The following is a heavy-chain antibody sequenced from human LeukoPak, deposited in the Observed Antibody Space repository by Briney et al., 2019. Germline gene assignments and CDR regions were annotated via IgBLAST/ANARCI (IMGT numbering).Heavy chain of an antibody. D-gene: IGHD2-21*02. CDR3: ARTEDCGGDCEYFDY. Sequence: SETLSLTCTVSGGSISSYYWSWIRQPPGKGLEWIGYIYYSRSTNYNPSLKSRVTISVDTSKNQFSLKLSSVTAADTAVYYCARTEDCGGDCEYFDYWGQGTLVTVSS. CDR1: GGSISSYY. J-gene: IGHJ4*02. CDR2: IYYSRST. V-gene: IGHV4-59*08.